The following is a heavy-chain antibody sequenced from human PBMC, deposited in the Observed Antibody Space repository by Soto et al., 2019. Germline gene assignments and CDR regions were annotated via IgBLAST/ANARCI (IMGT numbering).Heavy chain of an antibody. Sequence: GRSLRLSCAASGFTLSSYAMSWVRQAPGKGLEWVSAISGSGGSTYYGDSVKGRFTSSRDNNKSTLCLQKTTLSAEDTVVDYCARSPPHCSLFDPWGQGTLVTVSS. V-gene: IGHV3-23*01. CDR2: ISGSGGST. CDR3: ARSPPHCSLFDP. CDR1: GFTLSSYA. J-gene: IGHJ5*02. D-gene: IGHD2-21*02.